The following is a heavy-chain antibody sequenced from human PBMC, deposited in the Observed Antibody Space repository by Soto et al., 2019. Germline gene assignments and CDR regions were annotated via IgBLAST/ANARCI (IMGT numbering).Heavy chain of an antibody. CDR2: ISWNSGSI. Sequence: GGSLRLSCAASGFTFDDYAMHWVRQAPGKGLEWVSGISWNSGSIGYADSVKGRFTISRDNAKNSLYLQMNSLRAEDTALYYCAKDFSSWSEYFQHWGQGTLVTVSS. CDR1: GFTFDDYA. J-gene: IGHJ1*01. CDR3: AKDFSSWSEYFQH. V-gene: IGHV3-9*01. D-gene: IGHD6-13*01.